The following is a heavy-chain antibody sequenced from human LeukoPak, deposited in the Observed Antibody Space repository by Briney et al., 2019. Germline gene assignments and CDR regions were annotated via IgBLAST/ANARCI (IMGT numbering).Heavy chain of an antibody. J-gene: IGHJ6*03. CDR3: AREGGDYYYYMDV. Sequence: PGGSLRLSCAASGFTFSSYGMSWVRQAPGKGLEWVSAISGSGGSTYYADSVKGRFTISRDNSKNTLYLQMNSLRAEDTAVYYCAREGGDYYYYMDVWGKGTTVTVSS. V-gene: IGHV3-23*01. CDR1: GFTFSSYG. CDR2: ISGSGGST.